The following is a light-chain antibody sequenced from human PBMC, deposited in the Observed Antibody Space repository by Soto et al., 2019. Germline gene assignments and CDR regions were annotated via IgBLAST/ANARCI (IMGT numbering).Light chain of an antibody. V-gene: IGKV3-20*01. Sequence: EIVLTQSPGTLSLSPGERATLSCRASQSVSSGYLAWYQQKPGQAPRLLIYGASTRATGIPDRFSGSGSGTDFTLTISRLEPEDFAVYYCQQYGSSSITFGQGTRLENK. J-gene: IGKJ5*01. CDR3: QQYGSSSIT. CDR2: GAS. CDR1: QSVSSGY.